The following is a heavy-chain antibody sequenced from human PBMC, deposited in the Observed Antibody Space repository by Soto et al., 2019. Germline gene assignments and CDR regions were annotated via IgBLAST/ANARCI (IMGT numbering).Heavy chain of an antibody. V-gene: IGHV3-23*01. Sequence: EVQLLESGGGLVQPGGSLRLSCAASGFTFSNYAMSWVRQVPGKGLEWVSAISGSGASTYYADSVKGRFTISRDNSKNTLYLQMNSLRAEDTAVYYCAKEYCASTSCNFDHWGQGTLVTVSS. CDR1: GFTFSNYA. J-gene: IGHJ4*02. CDR3: AKEYCASTSCNFDH. D-gene: IGHD2-2*01. CDR2: ISGSGAST.